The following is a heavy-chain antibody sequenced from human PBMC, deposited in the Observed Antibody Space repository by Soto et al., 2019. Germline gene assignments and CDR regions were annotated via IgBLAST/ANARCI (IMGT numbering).Heavy chain of an antibody. V-gene: IGHV1-2*02. CDR3: ARGGGVGVAGSAAFEM. CDR2: INPATGAA. D-gene: IGHD3-3*01. CDR1: GYPVTAYY. J-gene: IGHJ3*02. Sequence: QLHLVQSGAVVKKPGASVTVSCSASGYPVTAYYMHWVRQAPGRGLEWMGGINPATGAAKYTQTFQGRGTMTRETSTSMVFMELSGLTSEDAAVFYWARGGGVGVAGSAAFEMWGQGTLVTVSS.